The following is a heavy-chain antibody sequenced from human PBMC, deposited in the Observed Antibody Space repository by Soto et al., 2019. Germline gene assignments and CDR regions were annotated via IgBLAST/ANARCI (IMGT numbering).Heavy chain of an antibody. CDR1: GYSFTSYW. CDR3: AGRGYSSSWYPKNYYYYGMDV. Sequence: GESLKISCKGSGYSFTSYWIGWVRQMPGKGLEWMGIIYPGDSDTRYSPSFQGQVTISADKSISTAYLQWSSLKASDTAMYYCAGRGYSSSWYPKNYYYYGMDVWGQGTTVTVSS. CDR2: IYPGDSDT. V-gene: IGHV5-51*01. J-gene: IGHJ6*02. D-gene: IGHD6-13*01.